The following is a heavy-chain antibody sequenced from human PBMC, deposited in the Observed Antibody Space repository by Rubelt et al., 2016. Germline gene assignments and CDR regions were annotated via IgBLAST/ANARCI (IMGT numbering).Heavy chain of an antibody. J-gene: IGHJ6*02. CDR1: GFTVSSNY. V-gene: IGHV3-53*01. Sequence: SGFTVSSNYMSWVRQAPGKGLEWVSVIYSGGSTYYADSVKGRFTISRDHSKNTLYLQMNSLRAEDTAVYYCARGRELYYYGMDVWGQGTTVTVSS. D-gene: IGHD1-7*01. CDR3: ARGRELYYYGMDV. CDR2: IYSGGST.